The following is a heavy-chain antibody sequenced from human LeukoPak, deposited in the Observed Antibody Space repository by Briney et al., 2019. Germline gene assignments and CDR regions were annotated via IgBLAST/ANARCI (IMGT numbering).Heavy chain of an antibody. Sequence: PSETLSLTCAVSGYSISSGYYWGWIRQPPGKGLEWIGSIYHSGSTYYNPSLKSRVTISVDTSKNQFSLKLSSVTAADTAVYYCARTSSGYYYVDFQHWGQGTLVTVSS. CDR3: ARTSSGYYYVDFQH. CDR1: GYSISSGYY. CDR2: IYHSGST. V-gene: IGHV4-38-2*01. D-gene: IGHD3-22*01. J-gene: IGHJ1*01.